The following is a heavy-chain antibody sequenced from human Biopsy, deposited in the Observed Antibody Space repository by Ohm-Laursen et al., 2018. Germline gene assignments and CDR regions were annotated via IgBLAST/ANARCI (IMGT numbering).Heavy chain of an antibody. Sequence: SLSLSCSASGFTFHTYAMNWVRHAPGKGMGWVAHIDVSDYNTYYADSVRGRFTISRDNSKQMVHLEINSLTADDTAVYYCVKQWGGYNFDSWGQGTLVTVSS. J-gene: IGHJ5*01. V-gene: IGHV3-23*01. CDR3: VKQWGGYNFDS. D-gene: IGHD1-14*01. CDR2: IDVSDYNT. CDR1: GFTFHTYA.